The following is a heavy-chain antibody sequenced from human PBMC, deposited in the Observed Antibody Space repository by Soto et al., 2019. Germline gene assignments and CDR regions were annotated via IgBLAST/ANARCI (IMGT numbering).Heavy chain of an antibody. CDR1: GYTFTSYY. J-gene: IGHJ5*02. D-gene: IGHD6-19*01. Sequence: GASVKVSCKASGYTFTSYYMHWVRQAPGQGLEWMGIINPSGGSTSYAQKFQGRVTMTRDTSTSTVYMELSSLRSEDTAVYYCARATGGIAVAGTDWFDPWGQGTLVTVSS. V-gene: IGHV1-46*03. CDR3: ARATGGIAVAGTDWFDP. CDR2: INPSGGST.